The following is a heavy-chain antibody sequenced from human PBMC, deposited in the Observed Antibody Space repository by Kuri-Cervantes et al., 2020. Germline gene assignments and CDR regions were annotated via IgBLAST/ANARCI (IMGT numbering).Heavy chain of an antibody. Sequence: LRLSCTVSGGSISSGGYYWSWIRQHPGKGLEWIGYIYYSGGTYYNPSLKSRVTISVDKSKNQFSLKLSSVTAADTAVYYCASLWLVQVSGMDVWGQGTTVTVSS. CDR2: IYYSGGT. J-gene: IGHJ6*02. CDR1: GGSISSGGYY. V-gene: IGHV4-31*03. CDR3: ASLWLVQVSGMDV. D-gene: IGHD6-19*01.